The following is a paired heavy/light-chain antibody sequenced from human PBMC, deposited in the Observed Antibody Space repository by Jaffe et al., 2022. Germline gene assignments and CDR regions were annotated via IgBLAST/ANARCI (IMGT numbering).Light chain of an antibody. CDR3: QQYYSYPPT. V-gene: IGKV1-8*01. Sequence: AIRMTQSPSSLSASTGDRVTITCRASQGISSYLAWYQQKPGKAPKLLIYAASTLQSGVPSRFSGSGSGTDFTLTISCLQSEDFATYYCQQYYSYPPTFGQGTKVEIK. CDR1: QGISSY. CDR2: AAS. J-gene: IGKJ1*01.
Heavy chain of an antibody. CDR1: GGSFSGYY. V-gene: IGHV4-34*01. D-gene: IGHD4-17*01. J-gene: IGHJ6*03. CDR3: ARGGGGDYDSPESYYYYYMDV. Sequence: QVQLQQWGAGLLKPSETLSLTCAVYGGSFSGYYWSWIRQPPGKGLEWIGEINHSGSTNYNPSLKSRVTISVDTSKNQFSLKLSSVTAADTAVYYCARGGGGDYDSPESYYYYYMDVWGKGTTVTVSS. CDR2: INHSGST.